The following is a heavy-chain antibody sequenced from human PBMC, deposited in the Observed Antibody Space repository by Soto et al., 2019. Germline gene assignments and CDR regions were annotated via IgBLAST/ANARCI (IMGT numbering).Heavy chain of an antibody. CDR2: IIPIFGTA. J-gene: IGHJ6*02. CDR1: GGTFSSYA. Sequence: QVQLVQSGAEVKKPGSSVKVSCKASGGTFSSYAISWVRQAPGQGLEWMGGIIPIFGTANYAQKFQGRVTIAADESTSTASMELSSLRSEDTAVYYCATVYYYGSGSPRAYYYYGMDVWGQGTTVTVSS. CDR3: ATVYYYGSGSPRAYYYYGMDV. V-gene: IGHV1-69*12. D-gene: IGHD3-10*01.